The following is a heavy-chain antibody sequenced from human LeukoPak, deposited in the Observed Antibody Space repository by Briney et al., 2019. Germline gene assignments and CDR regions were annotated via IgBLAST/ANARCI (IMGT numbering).Heavy chain of an antibody. Sequence: SETLSLTCTVSGGSISSFYWSWIRQPAGKGLEWIGRMYSSGSTNYNPSLKSRVTMSVDTSKNQFSLKLSSVTAADTAVYYCARDQRGSGSYYTTYYYYYMDVWGKGTTVTVSS. V-gene: IGHV4-4*07. D-gene: IGHD3-10*01. CDR2: MYSSGST. CDR3: ARDQRGSGSYYTTYYYYYMDV. J-gene: IGHJ6*03. CDR1: GGSISSFY.